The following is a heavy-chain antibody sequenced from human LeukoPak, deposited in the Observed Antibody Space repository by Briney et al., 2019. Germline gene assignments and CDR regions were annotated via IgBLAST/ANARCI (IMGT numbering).Heavy chain of an antibody. CDR2: VFRTGTA. J-gene: IGHJ4*02. D-gene: IGHD2-8*02. V-gene: IGHV4-39*01. CDR1: GASISSSTYY. Sequence: PSQTLSLTCIVSGASISSSTYYWGWIRQPPGKGLEWIGSVFRTGTAYYNPSLRSRVTVSVDTSKNQFSLKLTSVTAADTAVYYCAGHHPRNTVDFWGQGTLVTVSS. CDR3: AGHHPRNTVDF.